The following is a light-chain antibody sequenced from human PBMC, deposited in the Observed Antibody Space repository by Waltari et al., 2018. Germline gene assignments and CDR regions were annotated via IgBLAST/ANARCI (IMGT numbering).Light chain of an antibody. CDR2: DVN. Sequence: QSVLTQPASVSGSPGQSITISCSGTSNDVGSSNYVAWYQQHPGKAPKLMLYDVNNRPSGVSNRCAGAKSGNTASLTISGLQAEDEANYHCSSYTGSNTLIFGGGTKLTVL. CDR1: SNDVGSSNY. V-gene: IGLV2-14*03. CDR3: SSYTGSNTLI. J-gene: IGLJ2*01.